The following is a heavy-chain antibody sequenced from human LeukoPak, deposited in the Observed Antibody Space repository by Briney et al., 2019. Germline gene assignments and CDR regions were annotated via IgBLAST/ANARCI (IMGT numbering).Heavy chain of an antibody. Sequence: KPSETLSLTCTVSGGSISNYYWSWIRQPPGKGLEWIGYIYYSGSTNYNPSLKSRVTISVDTSKNQFSLKLSSVTAADTAVYYCARGYSGLSPYFDYWGQGTLVTVSS. V-gene: IGHV4-59*01. CDR1: GGSISNYY. D-gene: IGHD2-15*01. CDR3: ARGYSGLSPYFDY. CDR2: IYYSGST. J-gene: IGHJ4*02.